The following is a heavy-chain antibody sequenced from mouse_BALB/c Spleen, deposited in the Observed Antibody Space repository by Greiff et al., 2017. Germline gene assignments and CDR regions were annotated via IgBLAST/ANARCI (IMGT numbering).Heavy chain of an antibody. V-gene: IGHV5-6-5*01. CDR2: ICSGGSS. Sequence: EVKPQESGGCSVKPGGSLKLSCAASGFTFSCHAMSWVRQTPEKRLEWVSSICSGGSSYYPDSVKGRFTISRDNARNILYLQMSSLRSEDTAMYYCTRGLYAMDYWGQGTSVTVSA. J-gene: IGHJ4*01. CDR3: TRGLYAMDY. CDR1: GFTFSCHA.